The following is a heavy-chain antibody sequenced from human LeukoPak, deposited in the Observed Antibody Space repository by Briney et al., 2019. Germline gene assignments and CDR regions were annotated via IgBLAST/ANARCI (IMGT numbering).Heavy chain of an antibody. CDR1: GFTFSSYA. D-gene: IGHD3-3*01. Sequence: GGSLRLSCAASGFTFSSYAMSWVRQAPGKGLEWVSAISGSGGSTYYADSAKGRFTISRDNSKNTLYLQMNSLRAEDTAVYYCAKAHYDFWSGYWVFDYWGQGTLVTVSS. J-gene: IGHJ4*02. CDR3: AKAHYDFWSGYWVFDY. CDR2: ISGSGGST. V-gene: IGHV3-23*01.